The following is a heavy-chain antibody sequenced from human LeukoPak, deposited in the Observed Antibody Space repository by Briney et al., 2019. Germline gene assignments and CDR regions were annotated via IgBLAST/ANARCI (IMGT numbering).Heavy chain of an antibody. J-gene: IGHJ4*01. CDR1: GYSFSSYW. CDR3: ARQEYYYDSSGYYPVGFDY. V-gene: IGHV5-51*01. D-gene: IGHD3-22*01. CDR2: IYPGDSDT. Sequence: GESLKISCKGSGYSFSSYWIGWVRQMPGKGLEWMGIIYPGDSDTRYSPSFQGQVTISADKSISTAYLQWSSLKASDTAMYYCARQEYYYDSSGYYPVGFDYWGHGPLVTVSS.